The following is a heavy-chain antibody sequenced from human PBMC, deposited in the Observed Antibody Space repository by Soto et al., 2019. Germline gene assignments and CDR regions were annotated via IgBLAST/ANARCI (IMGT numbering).Heavy chain of an antibody. D-gene: IGHD3-10*01. CDR3: ARDPRYYYGSGSYVYGMDV. CDR1: GGTFSSYA. Sequence: QVQLVQSGAEVKKPGSSVKVSCKASGGTFSSYAISWVRQAPGQGLEWMGGIIPIFGTANYAQKFQGRVTITADESTSIAYMELSSLRSEDTAVYYCARDPRYYYGSGSYVYGMDVWGQGTTVTVSS. CDR2: IIPIFGTA. V-gene: IGHV1-69*12. J-gene: IGHJ6*02.